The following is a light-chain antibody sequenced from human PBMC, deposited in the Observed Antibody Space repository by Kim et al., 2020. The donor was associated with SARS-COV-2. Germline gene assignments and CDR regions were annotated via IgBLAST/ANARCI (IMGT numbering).Light chain of an antibody. Sequence: DIQMTQSPYSMSASVGDRVTITCRASQSISSYVNWYQQKPGHVPKLLIYAASSLRIGVPSRFSGSESGTEFTLTISSIQPEDFASYYCQRSHTAPWTFGQGTKVDIK. J-gene: IGKJ1*01. CDR1: QSISSY. V-gene: IGKV1-39*01. CDR2: AAS. CDR3: QRSHTAPWT.